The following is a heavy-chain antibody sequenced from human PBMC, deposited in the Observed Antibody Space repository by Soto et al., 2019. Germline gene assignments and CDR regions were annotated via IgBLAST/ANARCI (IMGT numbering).Heavy chain of an antibody. D-gene: IGHD6-13*01. CDR1: GFTFSSYA. Sequence: QVQLVESGGGVVQPGRSLRLSCAASGFTFSSYAMHWVRQAPGKGLEWVAVISYDGSNKYYADSVKGRFTISRDNSKNTLYLQMNSLRAEDTAVYYCARDRNSSSWYRDAFDIWGQGTMVTVSS. J-gene: IGHJ3*02. V-gene: IGHV3-30-3*01. CDR3: ARDRNSSSWYRDAFDI. CDR2: ISYDGSNK.